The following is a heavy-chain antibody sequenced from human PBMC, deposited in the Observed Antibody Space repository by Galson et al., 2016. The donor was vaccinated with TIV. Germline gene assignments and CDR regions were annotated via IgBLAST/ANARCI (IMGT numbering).Heavy chain of an antibody. Sequence: QSGAEVKKPGESLIISCKASGYMFSAHWFGWVRQIPGKGPEWIGIMNPGDSETRYSPSFEGQVTISADNSISTAYLQWHSLKASDTAVYYCAKGKEYYEFWGQGTLVTVSS. CDR2: MNPGDSET. J-gene: IGHJ4*02. D-gene: IGHD3-16*01. CDR3: AKGKEYYEF. V-gene: IGHV5-51*03. CDR1: GYMFSAHW.